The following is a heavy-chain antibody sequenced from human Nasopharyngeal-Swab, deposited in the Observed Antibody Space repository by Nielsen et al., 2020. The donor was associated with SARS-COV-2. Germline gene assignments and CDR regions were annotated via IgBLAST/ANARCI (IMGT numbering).Heavy chain of an antibody. Sequence: GGSLRLSCAASGFTFSSYAMSWVRQAPGKGLEWVSAISGSGGSTYYADSVKGRLTISRDNSKNTLYLQMNSLRADDTAVYYCAKEATLGGVGDYYYMDVWGKGTTVTVSS. CDR2: ISGSGGST. J-gene: IGHJ6*03. V-gene: IGHV3-23*01. CDR1: GFTFSSYA. D-gene: IGHD3-16*01. CDR3: AKEATLGGVGDYYYMDV.